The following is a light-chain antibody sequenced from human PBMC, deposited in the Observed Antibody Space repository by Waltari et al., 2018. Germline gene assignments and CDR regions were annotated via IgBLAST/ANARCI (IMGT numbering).Light chain of an antibody. Sequence: EIVLTQSPGTLSLSTGERGTLSCRASQSVSRFLAWYQQKPGQAPRLLIYGASTRDTGIPDRFSGSGSGTDFSLTISRLEPEDFAVYYCQKYDRLPATFGQGTKVEIK. CDR3: QKYDRLPAT. J-gene: IGKJ1*01. CDR2: GAS. V-gene: IGKV3-20*01. CDR1: QSVSRF.